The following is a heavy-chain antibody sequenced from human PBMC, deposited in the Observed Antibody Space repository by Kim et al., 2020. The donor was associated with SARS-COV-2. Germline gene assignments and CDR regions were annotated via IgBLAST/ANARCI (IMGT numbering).Heavy chain of an antibody. CDR1: GGTFSSYA. Sequence: SVKVSCKASGGTFSSYAISWVRQAPGQGLEWMGGIIPIFGTANYAQKFQGRVTITADESTSTAYMELSSLRSEDTAVYYCARGKRSSWSGLYYYYGMDVWGQGTTVTVSS. CDR2: IIPIFGTA. J-gene: IGHJ6*02. CDR3: ARGKRSSWSGLYYYYGMDV. D-gene: IGHD6-13*01. V-gene: IGHV1-69*13.